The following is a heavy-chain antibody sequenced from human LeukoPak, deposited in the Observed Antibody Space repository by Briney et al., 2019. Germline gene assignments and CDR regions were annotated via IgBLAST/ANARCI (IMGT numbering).Heavy chain of an antibody. CDR2: INPNSGGT. CDR3: TREGSAVATYNWFDP. CDR1: GYTFTGYY. V-gene: IGHV1-2*02. Sequence: ASVKVSCKASGYTFTGYYMHWVRQAPGQGLEWMGWINPNSGGTNYAQKFQGRVTMTRDTSISTAYMELSRLSSEDTAVYYCTREGSAVATYNWFDPWGQGTLVTVAS. D-gene: IGHD5-12*01. J-gene: IGHJ5*02.